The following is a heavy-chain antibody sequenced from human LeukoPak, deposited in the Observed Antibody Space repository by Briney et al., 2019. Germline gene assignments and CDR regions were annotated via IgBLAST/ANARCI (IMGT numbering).Heavy chain of an antibody. J-gene: IGHJ3*02. CDR2: FDPEDGET. V-gene: IGHV1-24*01. CDR3: ASNLGSYDAFDI. D-gene: IGHD1-26*01. CDR1: GYTLTELS. Sequence: RASVKVSCKVSGYTLTELSMHWVRQAPGKGLEWMGGFDPEDGETIYAQKFRGRVAMTEDTSTDTAYMELSSLRSEDTAVYYCASNLGSYDAFDIWGQGTMVTVSS.